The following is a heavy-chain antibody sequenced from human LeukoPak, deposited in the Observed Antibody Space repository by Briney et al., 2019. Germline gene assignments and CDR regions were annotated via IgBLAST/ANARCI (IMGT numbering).Heavy chain of an antibody. CDR1: GFTFSSYA. CDR3: ARVTWRRIFSCMDV. V-gene: IGHV3-30-3*01. D-gene: IGHD5-12*01. J-gene: IGHJ6*02. Sequence: GGSLRLSCAASGFTFSSYAMHWVRQAPGKGLEWVAVISYDGSNKYYADSVKGRFTISRDNSKNTLYLQMNSLRAEDTAVYYCARVTWRRIFSCMDVWGQGTTVTVSS. CDR2: ISYDGSNK.